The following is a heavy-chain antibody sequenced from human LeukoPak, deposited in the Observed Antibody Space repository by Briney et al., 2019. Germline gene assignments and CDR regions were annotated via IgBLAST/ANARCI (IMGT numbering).Heavy chain of an antibody. CDR1: GYTFTSYA. CDR2: INAGNGNT. J-gene: IGHJ4*02. V-gene: IGHV1-3*01. D-gene: IGHD6-19*01. CDR3: ARVVYSSGIFDF. Sequence: ASVKVSCKASGYTFTSYAMHWVRQAPGQRLEWMGWINAGNGNTKYSQKFQGRVTITRDTSTSTAYMELSSLRSEDTAVYYCARVVYSSGIFDFWGQGTLVTVSS.